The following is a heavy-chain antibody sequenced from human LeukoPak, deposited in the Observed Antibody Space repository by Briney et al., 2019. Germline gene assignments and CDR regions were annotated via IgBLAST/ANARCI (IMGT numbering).Heavy chain of an antibody. D-gene: IGHD6-19*01. CDR2: ISGGTT. V-gene: IGHV3-49*03. CDR1: GCTFGDYL. CDR3: SSGSGWLSVY. J-gene: IGHJ4*02. Sequence: PGGSLRLSCTASGCTFGDYLMSWFRQAPGKGLEWIGFISGGTTEYAASVKGRFTISRHDSTSTAYLQMNSLTTEDTAVYYCSSGSGWLSVYWGQGTLVTVSS.